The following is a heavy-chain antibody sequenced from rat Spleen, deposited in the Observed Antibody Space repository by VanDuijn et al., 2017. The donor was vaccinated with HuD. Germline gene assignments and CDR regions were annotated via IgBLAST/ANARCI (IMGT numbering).Heavy chain of an antibody. CDR2: IIYDGSST. CDR3: ARLGGKYSSYNYLDN. V-gene: IGHV5-17*01. CDR1: GFTFSSFP. Sequence: EVQLVESGGGLVQPGRSLKLSCAASGFTFSSFPMAWVRQAPKKGLEWVATIIYDGSSTYYRDSVKGRFTISRDNAKNSLYLQMDSLRSEDTATYYCARLGGKYSSYNYLDNWGQGDKVTVSS. D-gene: IGHD1-2*01. J-gene: IGHJ2*01.